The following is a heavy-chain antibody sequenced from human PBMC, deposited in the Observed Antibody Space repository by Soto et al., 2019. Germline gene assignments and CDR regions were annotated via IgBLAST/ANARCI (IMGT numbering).Heavy chain of an antibody. CDR1: GYSITSSNW. CDR3: ARREMQGPIDY. CDR2: IYYSGTT. D-gene: IGHD1-26*01. J-gene: IGHJ4*02. Sequence: QVQLQESGPGLVKPSDTLSLTCAVSGYSITSSNWWGWIRQPPGKGLEWIGYIYYSGTTYYNPSLKSRVTMAVDTSKNQFSPKMTSVKAVDTAVYSCARREMQGPIDYWGQGTLVTVSS. V-gene: IGHV4-28*01.